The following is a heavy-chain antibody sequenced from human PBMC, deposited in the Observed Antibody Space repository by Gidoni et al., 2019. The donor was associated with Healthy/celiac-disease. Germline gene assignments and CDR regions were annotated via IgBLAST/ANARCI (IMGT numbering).Heavy chain of an antibody. CDR3: ARVAAAGTWADY. Sequence: EVQLVESGGGLVQPGGSLRLACAASGFTFSRYWMHWVRQAPGKGLVWVSRINSDGSSTSYADSVKGRFTISRDNAKNTLYLQMNSLRAEDTAVYYCARVAAAGTWADYWGQGTLVTVSS. CDR2: INSDGSST. CDR1: GFTFSRYW. J-gene: IGHJ4*02. D-gene: IGHD6-13*01. V-gene: IGHV3-74*01.